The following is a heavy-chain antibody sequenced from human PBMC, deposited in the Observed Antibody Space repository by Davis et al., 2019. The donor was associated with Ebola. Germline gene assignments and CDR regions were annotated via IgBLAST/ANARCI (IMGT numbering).Heavy chain of an antibody. CDR2: INHSGST. D-gene: IGHD3-3*02. CDR1: GGSFSGYY. V-gene: IGHV4-34*01. J-gene: IGHJ4*02. CDR3: AIFGVVIDY. Sequence: MPGGSLRLSCAVYGGSFSGYYWSWIRQPPGKGLEWIGEINHSGSTYYNPSLKSRVTISVDTSKNQFSLKLSSVTAADTAVYYCAIFGVVIDYWGQGTLVTVSS.